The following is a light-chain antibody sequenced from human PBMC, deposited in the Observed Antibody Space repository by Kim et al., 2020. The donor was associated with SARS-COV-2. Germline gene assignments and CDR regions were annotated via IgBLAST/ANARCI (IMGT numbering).Light chain of an antibody. Sequence: SASVGDRVTIACPASQSISSYLNWYQQKPGKAPKLLIYGASSLESGVPSRFSDSGFGTDFTLTISSLQPEDFATYYCQQSYKTGYTFGQGTKLEI. CDR2: GAS. J-gene: IGKJ2*01. CDR1: QSISSY. V-gene: IGKV1-39*01. CDR3: QQSYKTGYT.